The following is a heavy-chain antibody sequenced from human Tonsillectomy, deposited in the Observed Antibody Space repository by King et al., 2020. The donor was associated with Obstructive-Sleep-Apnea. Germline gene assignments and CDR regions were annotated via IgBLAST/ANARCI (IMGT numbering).Heavy chain of an antibody. CDR3: TKDKEVGYSSSWYSY. CDR2: ISGGGSGT. V-gene: IGHV3-23*04. Sequence: EVQLVESGGGLVQPGGSLRLSCVASGFTFSTYAMSWVRQAPGKGLEWVSSISGGGSGTYYADSVKGRFTISRDNSKNTLYLQMSSLGAEDTAIYYCTKDKEVGYSSSWYSYWGQGTRVTVSS. D-gene: IGHD6-13*01. CDR1: GFTFSTYA. J-gene: IGHJ4*02.